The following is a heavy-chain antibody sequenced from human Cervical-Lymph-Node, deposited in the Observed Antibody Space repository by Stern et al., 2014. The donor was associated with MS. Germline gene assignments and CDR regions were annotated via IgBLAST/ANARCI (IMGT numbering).Heavy chain of an antibody. CDR1: GFTFRSFA. J-gene: IGHJ5*02. Sequence: EVQLVESGGGLVQPGGSLRLSCAASGFTFRSFAMTWVRQAPGKGLEWVSTISSSGASTYSADSVEGRFTISRDNSNNTLFLQMSSLRAEDTAVYYCVKDDQWPSTMYSWGQGTLVTVSS. CDR2: ISSSGAST. V-gene: IGHV3-23*04. D-gene: IGHD6-19*01. CDR3: VKDDQWPSTMYS.